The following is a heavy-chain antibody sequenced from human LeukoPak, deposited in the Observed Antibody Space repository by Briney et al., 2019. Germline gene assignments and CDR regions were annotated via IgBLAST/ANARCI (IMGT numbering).Heavy chain of an antibody. CDR2: IYTSGGT. Sequence: PSQTLSLTCTVSGGSISSGGYFWSWIRQPAGKGLEWIGRIYTSGGTNYNPSLSSRVTVSIDTSTNQFSLRLTSVTAADTAVYYCATYCSHTSCHTGGGFQHWGQGTLVTVSS. J-gene: IGHJ1*01. D-gene: IGHD2-2*02. CDR1: GGSISSGGYF. CDR3: ATYCSHTSCHTGGGFQH. V-gene: IGHV4-61*02.